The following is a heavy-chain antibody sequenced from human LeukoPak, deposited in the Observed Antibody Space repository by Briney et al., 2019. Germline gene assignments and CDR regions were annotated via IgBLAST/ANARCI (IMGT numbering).Heavy chain of an antibody. J-gene: IGHJ6*03. CDR3: ASSYCTNGVCAYYYYYMDV. Sequence: GASVKVSCKASGYTFTGYCMHWVRQAPGQGLEWMGWINPNSGGTNYAQKFQGRVTMTRDTSISTAYMELSRLRSDDTAVYYCASSYCTNGVCAYYYYYMDVWGKGTTVTVSS. CDR1: GYTFTGYC. CDR2: INPNSGGT. D-gene: IGHD2-8*01. V-gene: IGHV1-2*02.